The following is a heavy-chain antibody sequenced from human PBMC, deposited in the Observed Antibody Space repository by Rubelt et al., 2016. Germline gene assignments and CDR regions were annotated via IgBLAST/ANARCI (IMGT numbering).Heavy chain of an antibody. Sequence: QVQLQQWGAGLLKPSETLSLTCAVYGESFSGNYWTWIRQPPGKGLEWIGEIHPSGSTNFNPSLKSRVIVSVDTSKKQFSLQLGLGTAQDTAVYYCAGLRKDFSGAIDYWGQGTLVTVSS. D-gene: IGHD3-3*01. CDR3: AGLRKDFSGAIDY. CDR2: IHPSGST. V-gene: IGHV4-34*01. CDR1: GESFSGNY. J-gene: IGHJ4*02.